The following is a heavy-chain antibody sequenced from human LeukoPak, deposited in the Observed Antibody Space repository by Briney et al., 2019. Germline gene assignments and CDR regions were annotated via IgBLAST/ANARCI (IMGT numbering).Heavy chain of an antibody. V-gene: IGHV3-74*01. CDR1: GFTFSSSW. J-gene: IGHJ5*02. CDR3: ARQVAAAGSPWFDP. CDR2: INSDGSTI. D-gene: IGHD6-13*01. Sequence: GGSLRLSCAASGFTFSSSWMHWVRQAPGKGLVWVARINSDGSTISYADSVKGRFTISRDNAKNTLYLQMDSLRAEDTAVYYCARQVAAAGSPWFDPWGQGTLVTVSS.